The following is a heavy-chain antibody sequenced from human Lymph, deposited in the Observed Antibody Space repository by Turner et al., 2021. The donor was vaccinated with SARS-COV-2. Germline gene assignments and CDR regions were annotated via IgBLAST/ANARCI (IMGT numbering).Heavy chain of an antibody. J-gene: IGHJ6*02. Sequence: EVQLVETGGGVIQPVGSLILSCAASGIIVSRNYMNWVRQAPGKGLEWVSVINSGGTTYYADSVKGRFTISRDNSKNTLYLQMNSLRVEDTAVYYCARDLGTYGMDVWGQGTTVTVSS. D-gene: IGHD6-13*01. CDR3: ARDLGTYGMDV. CDR1: GIIVSRNY. CDR2: INSGGTT. V-gene: IGHV3-53*02.